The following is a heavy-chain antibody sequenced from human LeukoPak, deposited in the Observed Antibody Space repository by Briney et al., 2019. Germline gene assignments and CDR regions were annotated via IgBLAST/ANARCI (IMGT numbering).Heavy chain of an antibody. J-gene: IGHJ4*02. D-gene: IGHD3-9*01. CDR2: IYYSGST. CDR1: GGSISSYY. Sequence: PSETLSLTCTVSGGSISSYYWSWIRQPPGKGLEWIGYIYYSGSTNYNPSLKSRVTISVDTSKNQFSLKLSSVTAADTAVYYCARSPGRYFDWLLYPFDYWGQGTLVTVSS. CDR3: ARSPGRYFDWLLYPFDY. V-gene: IGHV4-59*01.